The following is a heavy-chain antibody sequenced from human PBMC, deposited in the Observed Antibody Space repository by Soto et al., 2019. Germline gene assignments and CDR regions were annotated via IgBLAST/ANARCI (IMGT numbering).Heavy chain of an antibody. CDR1: GGTFSSNT. Sequence: SVKVSCKASGGTFSSNTISWVRQAPGQGLEWMGRIIPILGIANYAQKFQGRVTITADKSTSTAYMELSSLRSEDTAVYYCARDRYCSGGSCYSHDAFDIWGQGTMVTVSS. V-gene: IGHV1-69*04. D-gene: IGHD2-15*01. J-gene: IGHJ3*02. CDR2: IIPILGIA. CDR3: ARDRYCSGGSCYSHDAFDI.